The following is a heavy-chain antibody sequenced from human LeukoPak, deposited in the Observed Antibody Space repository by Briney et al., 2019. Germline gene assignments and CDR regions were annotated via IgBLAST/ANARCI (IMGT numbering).Heavy chain of an antibody. CDR1: GFTFSSYG. Sequence: PGGSLRLSCAASGFTFSSYGMSWVRQAPGKGLEWVSAISGSGGSTYYADSVKGRFTISRDNSKNTLYLQMNSLRAEDTAVYYCAKDGYYDYVWGSYRSNFDYWGQGTLVTVSS. CDR3: AKDGYYDYVWGSYRSNFDY. V-gene: IGHV3-23*01. J-gene: IGHJ4*02. CDR2: ISGSGGST. D-gene: IGHD3-16*02.